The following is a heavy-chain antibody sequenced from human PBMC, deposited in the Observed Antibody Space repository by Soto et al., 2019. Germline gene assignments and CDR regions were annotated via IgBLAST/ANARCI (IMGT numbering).Heavy chain of an antibody. V-gene: IGHV3-23*01. CDR1: GFTFRNQD. D-gene: IGHD3-22*01. CDR3: AKDRQFRSYYESAGHYND. CDR2: ISGRGGVT. Sequence: EVQLLESGGGLVQPGGSLRLTCVGSGFTFRNQDMRWVRQAPGKGLEWVSGISGRGGVTYYADSVKGRFTISRDKSKNTLYLQMNNLRANDTALYYCAKDRQFRSYYESAGHYNDWGQGTLVTVSS. J-gene: IGHJ4*02.